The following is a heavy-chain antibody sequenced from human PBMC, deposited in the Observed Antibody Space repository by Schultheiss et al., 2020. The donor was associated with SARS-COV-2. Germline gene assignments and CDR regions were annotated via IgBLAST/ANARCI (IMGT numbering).Heavy chain of an antibody. V-gene: IGHV3-48*01. D-gene: IGHD2-21*01. CDR1: GFTFSSYS. Sequence: GGSLRLSCAASGFTFSSYSMNWVRQAPGKGLEWVSYISSSSSTIYYADSVKGRFTISRDNAKNSLYLQMNSLRAEDTAVYYCARDSIDCGGDCYGNWGQGTLVTVSS. CDR3: ARDSIDCGGDCYGN. J-gene: IGHJ4*02. CDR2: ISSSSSTI.